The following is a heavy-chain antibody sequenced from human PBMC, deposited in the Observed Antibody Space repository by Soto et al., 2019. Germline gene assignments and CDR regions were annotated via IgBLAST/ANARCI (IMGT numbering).Heavy chain of an antibody. CDR1: GFTLSDYY. D-gene: IGHD2-2*02. CDR3: ARWGCSSTSCYTKHNWFDP. J-gene: IGHJ5*02. V-gene: IGHV3-11*06. Sequence: GGSLRLSCAASGFTLSDYYMAWIRQAPGKGLEWVSYIPGDSGYTNYADSVEGRFTISRDNAKNSLYLQMNSLRAEDTAVYYCARWGCSSTSCYTKHNWFDPWGQGALVTVSS. CDR2: IPGDSGYT.